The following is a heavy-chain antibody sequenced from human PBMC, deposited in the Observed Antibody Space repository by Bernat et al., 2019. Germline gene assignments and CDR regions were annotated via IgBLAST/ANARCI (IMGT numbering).Heavy chain of an antibody. CDR1: GYTFTSYG. CDR3: ARVIGGVLEWLRSYGMDV. J-gene: IGHJ6*02. CDR2: ISAYNGNT. Sequence: QVQLVQSGAEVKKPGASVKVSCKASGYTFTSYGISWVRQAPGQGLEWMGWISAYNGNTNYAQKLQGRVTMTTATSTSTAYMELRSLGSDDTAVYYCARVIGGVLEWLRSYGMDVWGQGTTVTVSS. V-gene: IGHV1-18*01. D-gene: IGHD3-3*01.